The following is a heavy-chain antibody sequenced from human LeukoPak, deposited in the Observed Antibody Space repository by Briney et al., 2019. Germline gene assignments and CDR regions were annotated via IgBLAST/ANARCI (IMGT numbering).Heavy chain of an antibody. V-gene: IGHV3-30*02. Sequence: GGSLRLSCAASGFIFNSHGMHWVRQAPGKGLEWVAFIWYDGSNKYYADSVKGRFTISRDNSKNTLYLQMNSLRAEDTAVYYCAKVLASYYDILTGYYPDYWGQGTLVTVSS. J-gene: IGHJ4*02. D-gene: IGHD3-9*01. CDR1: GFIFNSHG. CDR3: AKVLASYYDILTGYYPDY. CDR2: IWYDGSNK.